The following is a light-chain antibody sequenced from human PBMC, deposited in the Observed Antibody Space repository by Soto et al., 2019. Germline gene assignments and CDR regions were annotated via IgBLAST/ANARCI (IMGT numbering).Light chain of an antibody. CDR1: QSVNKAY. J-gene: IGKJ1*01. Sequence: IMLKQSPGTLALSPGDRATLSCRASQSVNKAYLVWYQGRPGQAPRRLIYGASGRATGIPDRFSGRGFGTDFTLTISRLEPEDFAVYYCQHSGDFRWTFGLRTKVDVK. CDR2: GAS. V-gene: IGKV3-20*01. CDR3: QHSGDFRWT.